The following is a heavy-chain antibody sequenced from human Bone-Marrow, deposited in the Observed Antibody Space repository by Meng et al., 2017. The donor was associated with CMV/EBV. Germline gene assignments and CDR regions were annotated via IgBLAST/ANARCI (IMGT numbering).Heavy chain of an antibody. J-gene: IGHJ4*02. CDR1: GFTFSSYW. CDR2: IKQDGSEK. Sequence: GESLKISCAPSGFTFSSYWMSWVRQAPGKGLEWVANIKQDGSEKYYVDSVKGRFTISRDNAKNSLYLQMNSLRAEDTAVYYCARVVCTNGVCYTGYYFDDWGQGTRVTVSS. CDR3: ARVVCTNGVCYTGYYFDD. V-gene: IGHV3-7*01. D-gene: IGHD2-8*01.